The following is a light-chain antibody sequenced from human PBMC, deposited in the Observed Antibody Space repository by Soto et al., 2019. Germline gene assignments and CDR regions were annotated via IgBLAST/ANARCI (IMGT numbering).Light chain of an antibody. CDR1: QGISSY. Sequence: IQLTQSPSSLSASVGDRVTITCRASQGISSYLAWYQQKPGKAPKVLISAASTLQRGVPSRFSGSGYGTDFTLTISSLQPEDFATYYCQQLKSYPLTFGGGTKMEIK. CDR2: AAS. V-gene: IGKV1-9*01. J-gene: IGKJ4*01. CDR3: QQLKSYPLT.